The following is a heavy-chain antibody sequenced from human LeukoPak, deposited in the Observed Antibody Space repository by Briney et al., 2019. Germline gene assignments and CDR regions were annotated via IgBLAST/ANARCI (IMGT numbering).Heavy chain of an antibody. CDR3: ARADDYDFWSGLGAFDI. J-gene: IGHJ3*02. Sequence: ASVKVSCKASGGSFNNYAISWVRQAPGQGLEWMGGIIPIFGVPNYAQNFQGRVTITADESTSTAYMELSSLRSDDTAVFYCARADDYDFWSGLGAFDIWGQGTMVTVSS. CDR2: IIPIFGVP. D-gene: IGHD3-3*01. CDR1: GGSFNNYA. V-gene: IGHV1-69*13.